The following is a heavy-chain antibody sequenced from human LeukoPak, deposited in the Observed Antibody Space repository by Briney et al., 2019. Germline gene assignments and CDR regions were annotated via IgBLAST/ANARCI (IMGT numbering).Heavy chain of an antibody. D-gene: IGHD3-22*01. CDR3: AKSLGNYYDSSGYFRYYFDY. Sequence: PGGSLRLSCAASGFTFSSYAMSWVRQAPGKGLEWVSATSGSGGSTYYADSVKGRFTISRDNSKNTLYLQMNSLRAEDTAVYYCAKSLGNYYDSSGYFRYYFDYWGQGTLVTVSS. J-gene: IGHJ4*02. V-gene: IGHV3-23*01. CDR2: TSGSGGST. CDR1: GFTFSSYA.